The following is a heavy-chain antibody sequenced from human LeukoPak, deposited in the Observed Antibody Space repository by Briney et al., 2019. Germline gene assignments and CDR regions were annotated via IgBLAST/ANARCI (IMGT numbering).Heavy chain of an antibody. J-gene: IGHJ5*02. CDR1: RFTFSSYA. V-gene: IGHV3-30*04. CDR3: ASGPYCTNGVCFGSNWFDP. Sequence: GGSLRLSCAASRFTFSSYAMHWVRQAPGKGLEWVAVISYDGRNKYYADSVKGRFTISRDNSKNTLYLQMNSLRAEDTAVYYCASGPYCTNGVCFGSNWFDPWGQGTLVTVSS. D-gene: IGHD2-8*01. CDR2: ISYDGRNK.